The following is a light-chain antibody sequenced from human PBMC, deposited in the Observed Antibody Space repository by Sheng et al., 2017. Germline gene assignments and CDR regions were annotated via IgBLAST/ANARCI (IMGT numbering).Light chain of an antibody. CDR3: QSYDSSAGV. Sequence: NFMLTQPHSVSESPGKTVTISSHPQQWQHCQQLCAVVPAAPGQFPHHCRSMRITKDPLGSLIGFSGSIDSSSNSASLTISGLKTEDEADYYCQSYDSSAGVFGGRDQADRP. CDR2: RIT. V-gene: IGLV6-57*01. CDR1: WQHCQQL. J-gene: IGLJ3*02.